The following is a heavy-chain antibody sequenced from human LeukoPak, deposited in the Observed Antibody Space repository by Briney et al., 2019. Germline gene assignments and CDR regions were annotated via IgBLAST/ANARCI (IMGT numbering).Heavy chain of an antibody. V-gene: IGHV3-7*01. Sequence: PGGSLRLSCAASGFTFSSYWMSWVRQAPGKGLEWVANIKQDGSEKYYVDSVKGRFTISRDNAKNSLYLQMNSLRAEDTAVYYCASKGYCSSTSCYIAGFDYWGQGTLVTVSS. J-gene: IGHJ4*02. D-gene: IGHD2-2*02. CDR2: IKQDGSEK. CDR3: ASKGYCSSTSCYIAGFDY. CDR1: GFTFSSYW.